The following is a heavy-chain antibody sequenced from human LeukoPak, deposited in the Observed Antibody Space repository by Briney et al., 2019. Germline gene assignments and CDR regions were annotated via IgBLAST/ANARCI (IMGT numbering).Heavy chain of an antibody. CDR3: ARDEQLWLPFDY. CDR2: ISSSSSYI. V-gene: IGHV3-21*01. CDR1: GFTFSSYS. J-gene: IGHJ4*02. Sequence: GGSLRLSCAASGFTFSSYSMNWVRQAPGKGLEWVSSISSSSSYIYYADSVKGRFTISRDNAKYSLYLQMNILRAEDTAVYYCARDEQLWLPFDYWGQGTLVTVSS. D-gene: IGHD5-18*01.